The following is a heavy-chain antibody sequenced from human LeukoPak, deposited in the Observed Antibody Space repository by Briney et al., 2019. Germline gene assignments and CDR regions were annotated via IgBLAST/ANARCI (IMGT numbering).Heavy chain of an antibody. CDR2: IKQDGSER. D-gene: IGHD4-23*01. CDR1: GFTFSSYG. J-gene: IGHJ3*02. V-gene: IGHV3-7*01. CDR3: ARIMADYGGKGNDAFDI. Sequence: GGSLRLSCAASGFTFSSYGMHWVRQAPGKGLEWVANIKQDGSERYYVDSVKGRFIISRDNGKNSLFLQVNSLRAEDTALYHCARIMADYGGKGNDAFDIWGQGTMVIVSS.